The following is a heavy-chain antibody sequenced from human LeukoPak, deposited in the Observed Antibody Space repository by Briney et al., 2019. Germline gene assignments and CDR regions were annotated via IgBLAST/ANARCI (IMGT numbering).Heavy chain of an antibody. V-gene: IGHV4-39*01. J-gene: IGHJ3*02. CDR2: IYYSGST. CDR1: GGSISSSSYY. D-gene: IGHD6-19*01. Sequence: KPSETLSLTCTVSGGSISSSSYYWGWIRQPPGKGLEWIGSIYYSGSTYYNPSLKSRVTISVDTSKNQFSLKLSSVTAADTAVYYCAGDHSSGRPDAFDIWGQGTMVTVSS. CDR3: AGDHSSGRPDAFDI.